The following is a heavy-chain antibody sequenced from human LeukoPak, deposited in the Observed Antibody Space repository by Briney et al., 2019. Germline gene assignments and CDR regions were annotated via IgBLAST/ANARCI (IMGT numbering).Heavy chain of an antibody. CDR2: INPHSGGT. CDR3: ARGVTARGFYYYMDI. Sequence: AASVKVSCKASGYTFTGYYIQWVRQAPGQGLEWMGWINPHSGGTNYAQEFQGRVTMTRDTSISTAYMELSSLRPDDTAVYSCARGVTARGFYYYMDIWGNGTTFTISS. V-gene: IGHV1-2*02. D-gene: IGHD2-21*02. J-gene: IGHJ6*03. CDR1: GYTFTGYY.